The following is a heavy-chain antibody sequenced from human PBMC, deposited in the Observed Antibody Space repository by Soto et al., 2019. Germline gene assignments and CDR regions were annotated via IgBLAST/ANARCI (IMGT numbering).Heavy chain of an antibody. Sequence: QVQLQQWGAGLLKPSETLSLTCAVYGGSFSGYYWSWIRQPPGKGLEWIGEINHSGSTNYNPSIKSRVTISVDTSKNQFSLKLSSVTAADTAVYYCAAGGAENWFDPWGQGTLVTVSS. D-gene: IGHD1-26*01. CDR3: AAGGAENWFDP. J-gene: IGHJ5*02. V-gene: IGHV4-34*01. CDR2: INHSGST. CDR1: GGSFSGYY.